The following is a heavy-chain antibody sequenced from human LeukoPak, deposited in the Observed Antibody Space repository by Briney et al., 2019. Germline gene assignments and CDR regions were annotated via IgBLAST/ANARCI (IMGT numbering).Heavy chain of an antibody. CDR1: GFTFSSYG. J-gene: IGHJ4*02. CDR3: AKGLSGSYRTPVDY. V-gene: IGHV3-30*18. Sequence: GGSLRLSCAASGFTFSSYGMHWVRQAPGKGLEWVAVISYDGSNKYYADSVKGRFTISRDNSKNTLYLQMNSLRAEDTAVYYCAKGLSGSYRTPVDYWGQGTLVTVSS. D-gene: IGHD1-26*01. CDR2: ISYDGSNK.